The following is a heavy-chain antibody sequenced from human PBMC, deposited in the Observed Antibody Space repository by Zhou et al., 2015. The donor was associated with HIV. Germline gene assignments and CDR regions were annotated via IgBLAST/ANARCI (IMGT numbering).Heavy chain of an antibody. CDR2: IIPIFGTA. CDR3: ASPRGEDYSNYPNHYYYYYYMDV. CDR1: GGTFSSYA. V-gene: IGHV1-69*01. Sequence: QVQLVQSGAEVKKPGSSVKVSCKASGGTFSSYAISWVRQAPGQGLEWMGGIIPIFGTANYAQKFQGRVTITADESTSTAYMELSSLRSEDTAVYYCASPRGEDYSNYPNHYYYYYYMDVWGKGTTVTVSS. D-gene: IGHD4-11*01. J-gene: IGHJ6*03.